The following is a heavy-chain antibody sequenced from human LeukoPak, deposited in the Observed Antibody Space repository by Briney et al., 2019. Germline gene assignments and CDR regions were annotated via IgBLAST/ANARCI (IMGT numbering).Heavy chain of an antibody. D-gene: IGHD3-10*01. Sequence: SETLSLTCTVSGGSINSSSYYWGWIRQPPGKGLEWIGSVFFGGSTYYKTSLKSRVTISVDTSKNQFSLKLSSVTAADTAVYYCARSMVRGPTGVVDPWGQGTLVTVSS. V-gene: IGHV4-39*01. CDR3: ARSMVRGPTGVVDP. CDR1: GGSINSSSYY. CDR2: VFFGGST. J-gene: IGHJ5*02.